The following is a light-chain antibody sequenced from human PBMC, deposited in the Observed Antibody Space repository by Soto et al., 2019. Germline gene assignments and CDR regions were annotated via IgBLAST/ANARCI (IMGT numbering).Light chain of an antibody. Sequence: QSVLTQPPSASGTPGQRVTISCSGSSSNIGSNYVYWYQQLPGTAPKLLIYRNNQRPSGVPDRFSGSKSGTSASLAISGLQADDEADYYCSSYTSSSTYVFGTGTKLTVL. CDR2: RNN. CDR3: SSYTSSSTYV. J-gene: IGLJ1*01. CDR1: SSNIGSNY. V-gene: IGLV1-47*01.